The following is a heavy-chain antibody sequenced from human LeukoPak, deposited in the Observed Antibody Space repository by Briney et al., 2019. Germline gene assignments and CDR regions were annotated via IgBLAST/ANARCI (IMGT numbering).Heavy chain of an antibody. J-gene: IGHJ3*02. Sequence: GGSLRLSCAASGFTFSSYEMNWVRQAPGKGLEWVSYISSSGSTIYYADSVKGRFTISRDNAKNSLYLQMNSLRAEDTAVYYCARFHSGISAAGSLGGAFDIWGQGTMATVSS. V-gene: IGHV3-48*03. CDR1: GFTFSSYE. CDR2: ISSSGSTI. D-gene: IGHD6-13*01. CDR3: ARFHSGISAAGSLGGAFDI.